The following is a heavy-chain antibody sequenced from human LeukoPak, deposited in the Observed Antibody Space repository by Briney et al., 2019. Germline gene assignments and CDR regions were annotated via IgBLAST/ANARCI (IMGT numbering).Heavy chain of an antibody. CDR1: GFTFSSYG. Sequence: GRSLRLSCAASGFTFSSYGMHWVRQAPGKGLEWVAVIWYDGSNKYYADSVKGRFTISRDNSKNTLYLQMNSLRAEDTAVYYCARHASNSSSWSLYWYFDLWGRGTLVTVSS. CDR2: IWYDGSNK. V-gene: IGHV3-33*01. D-gene: IGHD6-13*01. J-gene: IGHJ2*01. CDR3: ARHASNSSSWSLYWYFDL.